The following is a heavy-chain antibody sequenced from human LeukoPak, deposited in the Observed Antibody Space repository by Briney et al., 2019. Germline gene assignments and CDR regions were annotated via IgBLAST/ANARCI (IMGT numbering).Heavy chain of an antibody. CDR2: IYHSGST. CDR1: GDSISSTNW. Sequence: SGTLSLTCAVSGDSISSTNWWSWVRQFPGNGLEWIGEIYHSGSTNYNPSLKSRVTISVDKSKNQFSLKLKSVTAADTAVYYCARGELLLWFGDLITHLADYWGQGTLVTVSS. D-gene: IGHD3-10*01. CDR3: ARGELLLWFGDLITHLADY. J-gene: IGHJ4*02. V-gene: IGHV4-4*02.